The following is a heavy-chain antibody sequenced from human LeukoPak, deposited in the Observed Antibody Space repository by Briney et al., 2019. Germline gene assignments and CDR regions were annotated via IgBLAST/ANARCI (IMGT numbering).Heavy chain of an antibody. V-gene: IGHV4-34*01. CDR3: ARFAYDYVWGSYRSNLYYFDY. CDR1: GGSFSGYY. Sequence: SETLSLTCAVYGGSFSGYYWSWIRQPPGKGLEWIGEVNHSGSTNYNPSLKSRVTISVDTSKNQFSLKLSSVTAADTAVYYCARFAYDYVWGSYRSNLYYFDYWGQGTLVTVSS. D-gene: IGHD3-16*02. J-gene: IGHJ4*02. CDR2: VNHSGST.